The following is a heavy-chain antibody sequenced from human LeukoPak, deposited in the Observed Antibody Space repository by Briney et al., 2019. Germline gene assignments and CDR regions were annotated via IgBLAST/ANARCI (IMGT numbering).Heavy chain of an antibody. J-gene: IGHJ4*02. CDR3: TRGRAAFAY. CDR2: IKQDGSDK. Sequence: PGGSLRLSCVASGFTFSGSWMSWVRQAPGKALEWVANIKQDGSDKYYVDSVKGRFTISRDNAKSSLYLQVDSLRADDTAVYCCTRGRAAFAYWGQGTLVTVSS. CDR1: GFTFSGSW. V-gene: IGHV3-7*01.